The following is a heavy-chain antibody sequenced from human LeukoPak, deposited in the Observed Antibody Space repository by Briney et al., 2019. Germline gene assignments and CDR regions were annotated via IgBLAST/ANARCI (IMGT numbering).Heavy chain of an antibody. CDR3: AKREGPYYFDY. CDR2: ISGSGGST. Sequence: AGGSLRLSCAASGFTFSSYSMNWVRQAPGKGLEWVSAISGSGGSTYYADSVKGRFTISRDNSKNTLYLQMNSLRAEDTAVYYCAKREGPYYFDYWGQGTLVTVSS. V-gene: IGHV3-23*01. D-gene: IGHD5-24*01. J-gene: IGHJ4*02. CDR1: GFTFSSYS.